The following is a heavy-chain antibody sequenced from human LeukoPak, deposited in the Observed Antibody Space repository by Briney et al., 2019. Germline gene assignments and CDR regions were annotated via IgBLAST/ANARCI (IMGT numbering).Heavy chain of an antibody. J-gene: IGHJ4*02. CDR3: AREPVDTAMVMSD. CDR2: INPNSGGT. D-gene: IGHD5-18*01. Sequence: ASVTVSFTASGYTFTVYYMHWVRQAPGQGLEWMGWINPNSGGTNYAQKFQGRVTMTRDTSISTAYMELSRLRSDDTAVYYCAREPVDTAMVMSDWGQGTLVTVSS. CDR1: GYTFTVYY. V-gene: IGHV1-2*02.